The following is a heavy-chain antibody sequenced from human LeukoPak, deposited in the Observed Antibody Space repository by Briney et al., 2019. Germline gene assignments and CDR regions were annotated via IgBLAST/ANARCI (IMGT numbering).Heavy chain of an antibody. V-gene: IGHV4-59*01. CDR1: GGSISSYY. CDR2: IYYSGST. Sequence: SGTLSLTCTVSGGSISSYYWGWIRQPPGKGLEWIGYIYYSGSTNYNPSLKSRVTISVDTSKNQFSLKLSSVTAADTAVYYCARDRDGCFGELPHYYYYMDVWGKGTTVTISS. J-gene: IGHJ6*03. CDR3: ARDRDGCFGELPHYYYYMDV. D-gene: IGHD3-10*01.